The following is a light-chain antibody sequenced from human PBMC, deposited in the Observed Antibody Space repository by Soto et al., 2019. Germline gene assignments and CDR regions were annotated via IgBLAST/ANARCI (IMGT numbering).Light chain of an antibody. CDR2: EAS. Sequence: QSALTQPASVSGSPGQSITISCTVTGSDVRTYNLVSWYQQHPGKVPKLIIYEASKRPSGVSNRFSGSQPGNTASLIVSGLQAEDEADYYCCSYAGDKTYVFGSGTKVTVL. J-gene: IGLJ1*01. V-gene: IGLV2-23*01. CDR1: GSDVRTYNL. CDR3: CSYAGDKTYV.